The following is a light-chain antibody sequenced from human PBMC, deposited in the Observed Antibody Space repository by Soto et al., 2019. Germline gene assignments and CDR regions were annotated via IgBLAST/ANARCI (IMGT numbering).Light chain of an antibody. Sequence: QSVLTQSSSASASLGSSVKLTCILSSGHNTYIIAWHQQQPGKAPRFLMTLDRSGSYNRGSGVPDRFSGSSSGADRYLTISNLQFEDEADYYCETWYSNTHKVFGGGTKLTVL. J-gene: IGLJ3*02. CDR3: ETWYSNTHKV. V-gene: IGLV4-60*02. CDR2: LDRSGSY. CDR1: SGHNTYI.